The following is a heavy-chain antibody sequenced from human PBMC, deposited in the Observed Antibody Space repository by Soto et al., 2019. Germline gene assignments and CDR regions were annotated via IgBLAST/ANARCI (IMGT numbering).Heavy chain of an antibody. CDR1: GGTFSTYV. CDR2: IVPGFGTP. CDR3: ARGRGHYVHYFPLDV. D-gene: IGHD4-17*01. V-gene: IGHV1-69*05. Sequence: QVQLVQSGAEVKKPGSSVKVSCKASGGTFSTYVVSWVRQAPGQGLEWMGGIVPGFGTPSSAQKFRGTGTXTXXXSXXTVDWLLSSERSEDTVVYYCARGRGHYVHYFPLDVWGQGTTVTVSS. J-gene: IGHJ6*02.